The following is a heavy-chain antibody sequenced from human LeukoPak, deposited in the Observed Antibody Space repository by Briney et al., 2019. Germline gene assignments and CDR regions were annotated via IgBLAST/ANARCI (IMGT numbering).Heavy chain of an antibody. CDR1: GGSISSSSYY. V-gene: IGHV4-39*07. D-gene: IGHD3-10*01. CDR3: ARGDGSGSYLDYFDY. Sequence: KPSETLSLTCTVSGGSISSSSYYWGWIRQPPGKGLEWIGEINHSGSTNYNPSLKSRVTISVDTSKNQFSLKLSSVTAADTAVYYCARGDGSGSYLDYFDYWGQGTLVTVSS. J-gene: IGHJ4*02. CDR2: INHSGST.